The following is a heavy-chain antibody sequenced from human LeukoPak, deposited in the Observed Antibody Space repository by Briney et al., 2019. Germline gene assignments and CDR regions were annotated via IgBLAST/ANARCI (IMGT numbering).Heavy chain of an antibody. D-gene: IGHD6-13*01. Sequence: ASVKVSCKAPGYTFTGYYMHWVRQAPGRGLEWMGWINPNSGGTNYAQKFQGRVTMTRDTSISTAYMELSRLRSDDTAVYYCARVGRIKQYSSSWYVWFDPWGQGTLVAVSS. V-gene: IGHV1-2*02. CDR3: ARVGRIKQYSSSWYVWFDP. J-gene: IGHJ5*02. CDR1: GYTFTGYY. CDR2: INPNSGGT.